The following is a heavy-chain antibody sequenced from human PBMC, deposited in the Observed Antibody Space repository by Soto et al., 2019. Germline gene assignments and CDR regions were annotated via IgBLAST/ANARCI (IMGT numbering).Heavy chain of an antibody. D-gene: IGHD3-10*01. V-gene: IGHV3-23*01. CDR1: GFTFSSHG. Sequence: EVQLLESGGGLLQPGGSLRLSCAASGFTFSSHGMSWVRQAPGKGLEWVSSISGSGGSTYYADSVKGRFTISRDNSKNTLYLQMNSLRVEDTAVYYCAKAAYYYGSGSYFPFDYWGQGTLVTVSS. CDR2: ISGSGGST. CDR3: AKAAYYYGSGSYFPFDY. J-gene: IGHJ4*02.